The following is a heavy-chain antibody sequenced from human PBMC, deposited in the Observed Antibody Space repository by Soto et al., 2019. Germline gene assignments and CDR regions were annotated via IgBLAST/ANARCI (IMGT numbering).Heavy chain of an antibody. Sequence: EVQLVESGGGLVKPGGSLRLSCAASGFTFSSYSMNWVRQAPGKGLEWVSSISSSSSYIYYADSVKGRFTISRDNAKNSLYLQMNSLRAEDTAVYYCARSEEGIVGATTPSVGWYYYYGMDVWGQGTTVTVSS. D-gene: IGHD1-26*01. CDR3: ARSEEGIVGATTPSVGWYYYYGMDV. J-gene: IGHJ6*02. CDR2: ISSSSSYI. V-gene: IGHV3-21*01. CDR1: GFTFSSYS.